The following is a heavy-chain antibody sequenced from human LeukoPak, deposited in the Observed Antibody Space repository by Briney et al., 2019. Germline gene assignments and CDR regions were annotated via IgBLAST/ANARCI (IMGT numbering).Heavy chain of an antibody. D-gene: IGHD6-19*01. CDR1: GLTLSGHY. CDR3: AKRSGYTTGWFFDF. V-gene: IGHV3-11*01. Sequence: GGSLRLSCVASGLTLSGHYMNWLRQAPGKGLEWVSCMSSSGSAIYYADSVKGRFTISRDNAKNSLYLQMNSLRAEDTAVFYCAKRSGYTTGWFFDFWGQGTLVTVSS. J-gene: IGHJ4*02. CDR2: MSSSGSAI.